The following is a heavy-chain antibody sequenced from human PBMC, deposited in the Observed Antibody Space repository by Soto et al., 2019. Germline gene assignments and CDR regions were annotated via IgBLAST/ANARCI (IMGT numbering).Heavy chain of an antibody. V-gene: IGHV3-30*18. Sequence: QVQLVESGGGVVQPGMTLGLSFTASGFTSGGHGMHWVRQAPAKGLEWVAVVSFDGTNKNYADSVRGRFTISRDNSKNTLYLQMSSLRAEDTAVYYCANGDSSGFEYFQSWGQGTLVTVSS. CDR1: GFTSGGHG. CDR2: VSFDGTNK. CDR3: ANGDSSGFEYFQS. J-gene: IGHJ1*01. D-gene: IGHD3-22*01.